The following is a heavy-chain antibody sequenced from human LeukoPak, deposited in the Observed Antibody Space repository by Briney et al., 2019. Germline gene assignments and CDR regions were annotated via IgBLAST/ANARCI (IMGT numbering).Heavy chain of an antibody. D-gene: IGHD3-10*02. CDR2: ISSSGSTK. V-gene: IGHV3-11*01. CDR3: QRLVRVFDPWYCSYYRDV. CDR1: GFTCSDYY. Sequence: GESLHISSAASGFTCSDYYMSCLRQAPGKRLEWASYISSSGSTKYYADSVKGRSTISRDNAKNSLYLPMNSLRAENTAYYYCQRLVRVFDPWYCSYYRDVWAKGNAVTV. J-gene: IGHJ6*03.